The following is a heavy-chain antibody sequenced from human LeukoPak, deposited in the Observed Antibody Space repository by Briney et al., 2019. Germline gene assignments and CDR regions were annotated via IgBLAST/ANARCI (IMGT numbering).Heavy chain of an antibody. V-gene: IGHV4-31*03. D-gene: IGHD5-18*01. CDR3: ARSVTGIGFKLPPTDTPAMVLDY. J-gene: IGHJ4*02. CDR2: IYYSGST. Sequence: SQTPSLTCTVAGGSISSGGYYWSWIRQHPGKGLEWIGYIYYSGSTYYNPSLKSRATISVDTSKNQFSLKLSSVTAADTAVYYCARSVTGIGFKLPPTDTPAMVLDYWGQGTLVTVSS. CDR1: GGSISSGGYY.